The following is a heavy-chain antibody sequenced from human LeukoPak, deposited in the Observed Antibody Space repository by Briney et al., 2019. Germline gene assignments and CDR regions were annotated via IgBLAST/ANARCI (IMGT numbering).Heavy chain of an antibody. CDR2: VHTSGTS. D-gene: IGHD3-22*01. CDR1: GVSISSFH. CDR3: ARDGYYDSSGYSYFDY. Sequence: SETLSLTCTVSGVSISSFHLSWIRQPAGKGLEWIGRVHTSGTSNYNPSLESRVTMSGDTSKNQFSLSLSSVTAADTAVYYCARDGYYDSSGYSYFDYWGQGTLVTVSA. V-gene: IGHV4-4*07. J-gene: IGHJ4*02.